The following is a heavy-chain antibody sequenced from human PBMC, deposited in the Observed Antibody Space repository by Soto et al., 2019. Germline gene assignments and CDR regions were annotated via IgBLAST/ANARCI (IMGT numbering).Heavy chain of an antibody. CDR3: AKDRHNYSLYYFEW. J-gene: IGHJ4*02. CDR1: GFTFSSYG. V-gene: IGHV3-30*18. D-gene: IGHD1-1*01. CDR2: ISYDGNNK. Sequence: QVQLVESGGGVVQPGRSLRLSCAASGFTFSSYGMYLVRQAPGKGLEWVAVISYDGNNKYYAESVKGRFTISRDNSKNTLYLQMNSLRAEDTAVYYCAKDRHNYSLYYFEWWGQGTLVTVSS.